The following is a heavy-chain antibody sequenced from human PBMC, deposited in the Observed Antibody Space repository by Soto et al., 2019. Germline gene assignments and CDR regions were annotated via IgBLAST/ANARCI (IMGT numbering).Heavy chain of an antibody. D-gene: IGHD3-10*01. CDR1: GGSISSGGYY. J-gene: IGHJ3*02. CDR3: ARVGRVLLWFGESGAFDI. V-gene: IGHV4-31*03. Sequence: GPGPGFSSETLSLTCTVSGGSISSGGYYWSWIRQHPGKGLEWIGYIYYSGSTYYNPSLKSRVTISVDTSKNQFSLKLSSVTAADTAVYYCARVGRVLLWFGESGAFDIWGQGTMVTVSS. CDR2: IYYSGST.